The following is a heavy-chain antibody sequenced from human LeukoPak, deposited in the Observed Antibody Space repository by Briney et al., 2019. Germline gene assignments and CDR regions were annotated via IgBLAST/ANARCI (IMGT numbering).Heavy chain of an antibody. D-gene: IGHD1-20*01. Sequence: SGGSLRLSCAASGFTFSDSYMTWIRQAPGKGLEWVSYISSSSRTIYYADSVKGRFTISRDNAKNSLFLQMNSLRAEDTAVYYCARDGTGITGVWDWGQGTLVSVSS. CDR1: GFTFSDSY. CDR2: ISSSSRTI. J-gene: IGHJ4*02. CDR3: ARDGTGITGVWD. V-gene: IGHV3-11*01.